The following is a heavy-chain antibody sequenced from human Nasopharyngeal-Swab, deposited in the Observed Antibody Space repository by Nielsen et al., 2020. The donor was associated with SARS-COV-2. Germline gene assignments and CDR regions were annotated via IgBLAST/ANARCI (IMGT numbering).Heavy chain of an antibody. V-gene: IGHV3-23*03. CDR3: ARDYCSSTSCYDY. CDR1: GFTFSNYA. CDR2: IYGGGTST. J-gene: IGHJ4*02. D-gene: IGHD2-2*01. Sequence: GESLKISCAASGFTFSNYAMSWVRQAPGKGLEWVSLIYGGGTSTYYADSVKGRFTISRDNSKNTVYLQMNSLRAEDTAVYYCARDYCSSTSCYDYWGQGTLATVSS.